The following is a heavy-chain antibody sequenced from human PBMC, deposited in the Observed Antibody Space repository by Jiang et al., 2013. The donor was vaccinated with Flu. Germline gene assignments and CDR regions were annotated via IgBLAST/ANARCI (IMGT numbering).Heavy chain of an antibody. Sequence: SCAASGFTFDDYAMHWVRQAPGKGLEWVSGISWNSGSIGYADSVKGRFTISRDNAKNSLYLQMNSLRAEDTALYYCAKDSPRHSLIEDWGQGTLVTVSS. CDR3: AKDSPRHSLIED. CDR1: GFTFDDYA. J-gene: IGHJ4*02. V-gene: IGHV3-9*01. CDR2: ISWNSGSI. D-gene: IGHD1-26*01.